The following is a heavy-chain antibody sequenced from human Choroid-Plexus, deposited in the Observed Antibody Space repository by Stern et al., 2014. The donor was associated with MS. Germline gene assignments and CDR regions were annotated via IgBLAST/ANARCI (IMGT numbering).Heavy chain of an antibody. D-gene: IGHD2/OR15-2a*01. J-gene: IGHJ5*02. CDR2: VSYDGSNK. Sequence: VQLVESGGGVVQPGRPLRLSCVAYGFTLGSCAMHWVRQAPGKGLEWVAGVSYDGSNKYYADSVKGRFTISRDNSQNTLYMQMRSLRPEDTAVYYCAKDRQYLTYFFDHWGQGSLVTVSS. CDR3: AKDRQYLTYFFDH. V-gene: IGHV3-30*18. CDR1: GFTLGSCA.